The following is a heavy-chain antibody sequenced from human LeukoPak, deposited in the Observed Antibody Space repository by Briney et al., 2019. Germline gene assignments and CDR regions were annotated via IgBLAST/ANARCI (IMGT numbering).Heavy chain of an antibody. CDR1: GFSFSSYN. CDR3: AKRYGYRSFFDY. J-gene: IGHJ4*02. CDR2: ITSSSTYT. Sequence: GGSLRLSCAASGFSFSSYNMNWVRQTPGKGLEWVSSITSSSTYTFYADSVKGRFTISRDNARNSLYLQMNSLRAEDTAVYYCAKRYGYRSFFDYWGQGTLVTVSS. V-gene: IGHV3-21*04. D-gene: IGHD5-24*01.